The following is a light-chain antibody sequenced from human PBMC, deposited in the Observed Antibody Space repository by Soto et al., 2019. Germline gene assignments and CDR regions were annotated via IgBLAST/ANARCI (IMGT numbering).Light chain of an antibody. V-gene: IGLV1-40*01. CDR1: SSNIGRGYD. CDR3: QSYDNSLSVYV. CDR2: GDN. Sequence: QSVLTQPPSVSGAPGQRVTISCTGSSSNIGRGYDVHWYQQVPGSAPRLLLSGDNTRPSGVPDRFSGSRSGTSASLAITGLQAEDEADYYCQSYDNSLSVYVFGTGTKVTVL. J-gene: IGLJ1*01.